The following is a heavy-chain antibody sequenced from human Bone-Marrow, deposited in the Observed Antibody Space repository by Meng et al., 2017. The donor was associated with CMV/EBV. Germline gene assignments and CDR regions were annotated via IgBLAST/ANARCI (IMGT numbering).Heavy chain of an antibody. Sequence: ASVKVSCKASGYTFTGYYMHWVRQAPGQGLEWMGWINPNSGGTNYAQKFQGRVTMTRDTSSSTAYMELRRLRSDDTAVYYCARGSITMIVVGYGMDVWGQGTTVTVSS. D-gene: IGHD3-22*01. CDR1: GYTFTGYY. J-gene: IGHJ6*02. CDR2: INPNSGGT. CDR3: ARGSITMIVVGYGMDV. V-gene: IGHV1-2*02.